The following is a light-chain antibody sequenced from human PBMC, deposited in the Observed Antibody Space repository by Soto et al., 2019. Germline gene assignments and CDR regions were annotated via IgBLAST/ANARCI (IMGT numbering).Light chain of an antibody. J-gene: IGLJ2*01. CDR2: EVS. V-gene: IGLV2-14*01. Sequence: QSVLTQPASVSGSPGQSITISCTGTSSDVGGYNYVSWYQQYPGKAPKLMIYEVSNRPSGVSNRFSGSKSGNTASLTISGLQADEEADYYCSSSTSSSTPLFGGGIKVTVL. CDR3: SSSTSSSTPL. CDR1: SSDVGGYNY.